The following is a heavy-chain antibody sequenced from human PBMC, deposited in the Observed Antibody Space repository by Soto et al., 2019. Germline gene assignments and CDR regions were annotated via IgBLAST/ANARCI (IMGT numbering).Heavy chain of an antibody. Sequence: QLQLQESGPGLVKPSETLSLTCTVSGGSISSRSYYWGWIRQPPGKGLEWVGSIYYCGSTYYNPSLKCRVTISVYTSKSRFSLKLISVTAADTAVYYCARLRYSSSKAAYDYWGQGTLVTVSS. J-gene: IGHJ4*02. D-gene: IGHD6-6*01. CDR1: GGSISSRSYY. CDR2: IYYCGST. CDR3: ARLRYSSSKAAYDY. V-gene: IGHV4-39*01.